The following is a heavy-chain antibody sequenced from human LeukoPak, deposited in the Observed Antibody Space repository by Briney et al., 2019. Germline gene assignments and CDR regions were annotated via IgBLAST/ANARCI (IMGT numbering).Heavy chain of an antibody. CDR3: ARGCRGYSYGTYYYYYYYMDV. J-gene: IGHJ6*03. D-gene: IGHD5-18*01. Sequence: PSETLSLTCTVSGGSISGGSYYWSWIRQPAGKGLEWIGRIYTSGSTNYNPSLKSRVTMSVDTSKNQFSLKLSSVTAADTAVYYCARGCRGYSYGTYYYYYYYMDVWGKGTTVTVSS. CDR2: IYTSGST. CDR1: GGSISGGSYY. V-gene: IGHV4-61*02.